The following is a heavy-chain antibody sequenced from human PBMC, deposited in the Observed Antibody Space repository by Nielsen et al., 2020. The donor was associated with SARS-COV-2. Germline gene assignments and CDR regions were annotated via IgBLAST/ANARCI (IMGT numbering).Heavy chain of an antibody. CDR3: AREAEQQLTENWFDP. D-gene: IGHD6-13*01. CDR1: GYSISSDYY. V-gene: IGHV4-38-2*02. J-gene: IGHJ5*02. Sequence: SETLSLTCTVSGYSISSDYYWGWIRQSPGKGLEWIGNIYHSGSTFYNPSLKSRVIISVDTSKTQFSLKLSSVTAADTAVYYCAREAEQQLTENWFDPWGQGTLVTVSS. CDR2: IYHSGST.